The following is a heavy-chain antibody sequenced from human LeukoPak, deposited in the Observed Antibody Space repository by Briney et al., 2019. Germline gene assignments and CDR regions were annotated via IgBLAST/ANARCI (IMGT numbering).Heavy chain of an antibody. CDR2: IRSKAYGSTT. Sequence: PGRSLRLSCTASGFTFGDYAMSWVRQAPGKGLEWVGFIRSKAYGSTTEYAASVKGTFTISRDDSKSIAYLQMNSLKTEDTAVYYCTRKRGYSYGLDYWGQGTLVTVSS. CDR3: TRKRGYSYGLDY. J-gene: IGHJ4*02. CDR1: GFTFGDYA. V-gene: IGHV3-49*04. D-gene: IGHD5-18*01.